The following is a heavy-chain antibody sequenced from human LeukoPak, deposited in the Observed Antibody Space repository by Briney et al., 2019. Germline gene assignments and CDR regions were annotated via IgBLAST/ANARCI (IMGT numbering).Heavy chain of an antibody. CDR3: TTGRIAAAGLGVFDY. V-gene: IGHV3-15*01. J-gene: IGHJ4*02. D-gene: IGHD6-13*01. Sequence: GGSLRLSCAASGFTFSNAWMSWVRQAPGKGLEWVGRIKSKTDGGTTDYAAPVKGRFTISRDDSKNTLYLQMNSLKTEDTAVYYCTTGRIAAAGLGVFDYWGQGTLVTVSS. CDR2: IKSKTDGGTT. CDR1: GFTFSNAW.